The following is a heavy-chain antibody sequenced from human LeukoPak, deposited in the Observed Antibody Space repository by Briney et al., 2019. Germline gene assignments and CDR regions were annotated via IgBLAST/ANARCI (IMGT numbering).Heavy chain of an antibody. J-gene: IGHJ4*02. Sequence: SVNVSCKASGGTFSSYAISWVRQAPGQGLEWMGRIIPIFGIANYAQKFQGRVTITADKSTSTAYMELSSLRSEDTAVYYCARSVVANYDSSGYYDYWGQGTLVTVSS. V-gene: IGHV1-69*04. CDR1: GGTFSSYA. D-gene: IGHD3-22*01. CDR2: IIPIFGIA. CDR3: ARSVVANYDSSGYYDY.